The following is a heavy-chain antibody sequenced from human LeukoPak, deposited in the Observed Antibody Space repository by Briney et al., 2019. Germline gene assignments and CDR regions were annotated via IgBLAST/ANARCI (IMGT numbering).Heavy chain of an antibody. D-gene: IGHD3-10*02. CDR2: ITSSSMYI. Sequence: SGGSLRLSCAASGFTFSSYGMHWVRQTPGKGLEWVSSITSSSMYIYYADSVKGRFTISRDNAKNSLYLQMNSLRAEDTAVYYCAELGITMIGGVWGKGTTVTISS. V-gene: IGHV3-21*01. J-gene: IGHJ6*04. CDR3: AELGITMIGGV. CDR1: GFTFSSYG.